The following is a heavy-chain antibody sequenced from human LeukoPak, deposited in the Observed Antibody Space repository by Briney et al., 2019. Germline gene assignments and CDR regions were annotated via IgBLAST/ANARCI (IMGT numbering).Heavy chain of an antibody. V-gene: IGHV3-53*01. Sequence: ETLSLTCTVSGGSISSNYMSWVRQAPGKGLEWVSIIYSGGSTFYADSVKGRFTISRDNSKNTLYLQMNSLRAEDTAVYYCARGGSYLSAFDIWGQGTMVTVSS. CDR3: ARGGSYLSAFDI. D-gene: IGHD1-26*01. CDR2: IYSGGST. J-gene: IGHJ3*02. CDR1: GGSISSNY.